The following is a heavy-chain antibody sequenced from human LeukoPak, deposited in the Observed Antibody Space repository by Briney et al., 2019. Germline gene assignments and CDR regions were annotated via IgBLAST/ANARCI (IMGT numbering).Heavy chain of an antibody. CDR1: GASISGSGYY. CDR2: IYYTGNT. D-gene: IGHD1-26*01. V-gene: IGHV4-39*01. J-gene: IGHJ4*02. CDR3: VKSGGYGLIDY. Sequence: KTSETLSLTCAVSGASISGSGYYLGWIRQSPGKGLEWIGNIYYTGNTYYNASLQSRVTISIDTSENQLSLRLNSVTAADTAMYYCVKSGGYGLIDYWGPGTLVTVSS.